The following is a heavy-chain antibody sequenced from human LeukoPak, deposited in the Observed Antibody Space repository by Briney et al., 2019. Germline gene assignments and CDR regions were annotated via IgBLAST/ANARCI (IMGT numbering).Heavy chain of an antibody. CDR1: GFTFSSYA. CDR3: AADGGTTVAPGY. V-gene: IGHV3-30*04. Sequence: GGSLRLSCAASGFTFSSYAMHWVRQAPGKGLEWVAVISYDGSNKYYADSVKGRFTISRDNSKNTLYLQMNSLRAEGTAVYYCAADGGTTVAPGYWGRGTLVTVSS. D-gene: IGHD4-23*01. CDR2: ISYDGSNK. J-gene: IGHJ4*02.